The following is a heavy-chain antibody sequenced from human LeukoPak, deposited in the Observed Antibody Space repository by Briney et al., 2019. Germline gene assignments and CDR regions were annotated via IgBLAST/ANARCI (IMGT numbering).Heavy chain of an antibody. D-gene: IGHD1-26*01. CDR2: IHNTGST. Sequence: PSETLSLTCTVSGGSVRSYYWSWIRQPPGEGLEWIAYIHNTGSTNYNPPLKSRVTISLDTSKNEFSLKLTSVTAADTAVYYCVRDWEGFNFDIWGQGTMVTVSS. J-gene: IGHJ3*02. CDR3: VRDWEGFNFDI. CDR1: GGSVRSYY. V-gene: IGHV4-59*02.